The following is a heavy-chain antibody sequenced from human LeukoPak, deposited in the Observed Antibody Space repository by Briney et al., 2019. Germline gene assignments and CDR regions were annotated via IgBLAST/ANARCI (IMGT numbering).Heavy chain of an antibody. CDR2: ISSSSSYI. CDR1: GFTFSSYS. Sequence: PGGSLRLSCAASGFTFSSYSMNWVRQAPGKGLEWVSSISSSSSYIYYADSVKGRFTISRDNAKNSLYLQMNSLRAEDTAVYYCARDLDCSGGSCYSGHDYLGQGTLVTVSS. D-gene: IGHD2-15*01. J-gene: IGHJ4*02. V-gene: IGHV3-21*01. CDR3: ARDLDCSGGSCYSGHDY.